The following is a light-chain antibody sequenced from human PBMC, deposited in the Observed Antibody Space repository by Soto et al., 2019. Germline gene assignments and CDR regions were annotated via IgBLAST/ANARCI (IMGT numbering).Light chain of an antibody. V-gene: IGKV1-33*01. CDR1: QDISNN. Sequence: DIKMTQSPSSLSASVGDRVTITCQASQDISNNLNWYQQNPGKAPNLLIYAASNLETGVPSMFSGSGYGTDFTFTISSLQPEDIATYYCHQYDNLPPTFGPGTNVDIK. CDR2: AAS. J-gene: IGKJ3*01. CDR3: HQYDNLPPT.